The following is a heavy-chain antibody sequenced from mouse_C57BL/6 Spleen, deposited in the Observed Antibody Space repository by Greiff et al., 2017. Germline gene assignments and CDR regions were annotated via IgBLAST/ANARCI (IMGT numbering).Heavy chain of an antibody. CDR2: IRSKSNNYAT. Sequence: EVMLVESGGGLVQPKGSLKLSCAASGFSFNTYAMNWVRQAPGTGLEWVARIRSKSNNYATYYADSVKDRFTISRDDSESMLYLQMNNLKTEDTAMYYCVRHDGTGFAYWGKGTLVTVSA. CDR3: VRHDGTGFAY. CDR1: GFSFNTYA. J-gene: IGHJ3*01. V-gene: IGHV10-1*01. D-gene: IGHD2-3*01.